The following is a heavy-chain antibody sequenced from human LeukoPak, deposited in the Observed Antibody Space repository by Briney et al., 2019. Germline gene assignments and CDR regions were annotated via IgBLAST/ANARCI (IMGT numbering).Heavy chain of an antibody. CDR3: AKDRSMVRGVPPGGMDV. Sequence: PGRSLRLSCAASGFTFSSYGMHWVRQAPGKGLEWVAVISYDGSNKYCADSVKGRFTISRDNSKNTLYLQMNSLRAEDTAVYYCAKDRSMVRGVPPGGMDVWGKGTTVTVSS. D-gene: IGHD3-10*01. CDR1: GFTFSSYG. CDR2: ISYDGSNK. V-gene: IGHV3-30*18. J-gene: IGHJ6*04.